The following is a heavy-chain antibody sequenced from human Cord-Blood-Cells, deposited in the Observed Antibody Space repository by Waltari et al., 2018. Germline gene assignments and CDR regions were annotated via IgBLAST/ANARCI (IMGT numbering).Heavy chain of an antibody. CDR2: ISWNSGSI. CDR1: GFTFDDYA. CDR3: AKMETGDAFDI. D-gene: IGHD7-27*01. J-gene: IGHJ3*02. Sequence: EVQLVESGGGLVQPGRSLRLSCAASGFTFDDYAMPWVRQAPGKGLEWVSGISWNSGSIGYADSVKGRFTISRDNAKNSLYLQMNSLRADDTALYYCAKMETGDAFDIWGQGTMVTVSS. V-gene: IGHV3-9*01.